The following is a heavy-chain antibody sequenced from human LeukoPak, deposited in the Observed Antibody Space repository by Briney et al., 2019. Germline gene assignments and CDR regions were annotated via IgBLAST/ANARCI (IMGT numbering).Heavy chain of an antibody. Sequence: SETLSLTCTVSGGSISSYYWSWIRQPPGKGLEWIGYIYYTGSTNYMPSLQSRVTISVDTSQNQFSLELSSVTAADTAVYYCARAGGWYEGTSDYWGQGTLVTVSS. CDR3: ARAGGWYEGTSDY. CDR2: IYYTGST. V-gene: IGHV4-59*08. J-gene: IGHJ4*02. D-gene: IGHD6-19*01. CDR1: GGSISSYY.